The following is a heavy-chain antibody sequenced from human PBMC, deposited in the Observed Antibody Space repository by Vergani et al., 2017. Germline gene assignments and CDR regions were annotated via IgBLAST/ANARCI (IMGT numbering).Heavy chain of an antibody. V-gene: IGHV1-2*02. CDR2: INPNSGGT. D-gene: IGHD5-18*01. J-gene: IGHJ3*02. Sequence: QVQLVQSGAEVKKPGSSVKVSCKASGGTFSSYAISWVRQAPGQGLEWMGGINPNSGGTNYAQKFQGRVTMTRDTSISTAYMELSRLRSDDTAVYYCARDPSGYSYGSRAFDIWGQGTMVTVSS. CDR3: ARDPSGYSYGSRAFDI. CDR1: GGTFSSYA.